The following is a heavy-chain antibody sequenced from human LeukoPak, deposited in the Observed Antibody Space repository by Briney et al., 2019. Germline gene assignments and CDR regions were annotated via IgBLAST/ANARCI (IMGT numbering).Heavy chain of an antibody. CDR1: GGSISGYY. Sequence: PSETLSLTCTVSGGSISGYYWSWIRQPPGKGLEWIGYIYYSGNTKYNPSLKSRVTMSVDTSKNQFSLKVSSVTAADTAVYFCAREATTGWAAGGQVTLVTVSS. D-gene: IGHD6-19*01. CDR2: IYYSGNT. J-gene: IGHJ1*01. CDR3: AREATTGWAA. V-gene: IGHV4-59*01.